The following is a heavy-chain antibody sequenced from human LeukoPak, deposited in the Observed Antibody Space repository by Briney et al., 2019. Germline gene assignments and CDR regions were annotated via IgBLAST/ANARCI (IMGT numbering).Heavy chain of an antibody. J-gene: IGHJ3*02. V-gene: IGHV1-69*13. CDR2: IIPIFGTA. Sequence: GASVKVSCKASGYTFTSYYMHWVRQAPGQGLEWMGGIIPIFGTANYAQKFQGRVTITADESTSTAYMELSSLRSEDTAVYYCARGGGEQQPLIDAFDIWGQGTMVTVSS. D-gene: IGHD6-13*01. CDR1: GYTFTSYY. CDR3: ARGGGEQQPLIDAFDI.